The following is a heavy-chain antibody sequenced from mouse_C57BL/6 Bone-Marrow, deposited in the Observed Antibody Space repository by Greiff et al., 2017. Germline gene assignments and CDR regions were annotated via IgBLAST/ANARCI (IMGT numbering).Heavy chain of an antibody. D-gene: IGHD3-1*01. Sequence: VQLQQSGAELVRPGASVTLSCKASGYTFTDYEMHWVKQTPVHGLEWIGAIDPETGGTAYYQRFKGKAILTAVKSSSTAYMELRSLTSEDSAVYYCTRLAASDWGQGTSVTVSS. CDR2: IDPETGGT. CDR1: GYTFTDYE. J-gene: IGHJ4*01. V-gene: IGHV1-15*01. CDR3: TRLAASD.